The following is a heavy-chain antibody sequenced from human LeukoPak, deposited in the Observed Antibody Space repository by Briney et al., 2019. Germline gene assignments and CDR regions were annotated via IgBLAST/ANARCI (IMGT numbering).Heavy chain of an antibody. J-gene: IGHJ4*02. Sequence: GGSLRLSCAASGFTFSNYAMSWVRQAPGKGLEWVSFIYSDNTHYSDSVKGRFTISRDNSKNTLYLQMNSLRAEDTAVYYCARRAGAYSHPYDYWGQGTLVTVSS. CDR2: IYSDNT. D-gene: IGHD4/OR15-4a*01. CDR3: ARRAGAYSHPYDY. CDR1: GFTFSNYA. V-gene: IGHV3-53*01.